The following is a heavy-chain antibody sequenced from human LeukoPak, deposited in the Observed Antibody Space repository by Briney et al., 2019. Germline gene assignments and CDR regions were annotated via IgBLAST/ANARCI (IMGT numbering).Heavy chain of an antibody. J-gene: IGHJ4*02. V-gene: IGHV3-49*04. D-gene: IGHD3-22*01. Sequence: GGALILSCTTSGFTLGDYAISWVRQAPGKGVERVGFIRSKAYGGTTEHAASVKGRFTISRDDSKSIAYLQMNSLKTEDTAVYYCQTYYYDSSGYYYIDQWGQGTLVTVSS. CDR3: QTYYYDSSGYYYIDQ. CDR2: IRSKAYGGTT. CDR1: GFTLGDYA.